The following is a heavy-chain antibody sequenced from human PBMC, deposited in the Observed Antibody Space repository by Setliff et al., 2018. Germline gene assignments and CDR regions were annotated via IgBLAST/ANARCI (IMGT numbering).Heavy chain of an antibody. CDR3: ARTDDSSGHYYG. V-gene: IGHV4-61*09. D-gene: IGHD3-22*01. Sequence: SETLSLTCTVSGGSISSGSYYWSWIRQPAGKGLEWIGHIYTSGSTNYNPSLKSRVTISVDTSKNQFSLKLSSVTAADTAVYYCARTDDSSGHYYGWGQGTLVTVSS. CDR2: IYTSGST. CDR1: GGSISSGSYY. J-gene: IGHJ4*02.